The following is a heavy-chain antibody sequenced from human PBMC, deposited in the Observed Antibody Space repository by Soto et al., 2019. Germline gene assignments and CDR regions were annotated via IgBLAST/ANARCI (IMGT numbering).Heavy chain of an antibody. V-gene: IGHV1-69*13. Sequence: GASVKVSCKASGGTFSSYAISWVRQAPGQGLEWMGGIIPIFGTANYAQKFQGRVTITADESTSTAYMELSSLRSEDTAVYYCARGYLHSSSSWSNWFDPWGQGTLVTVSS. D-gene: IGHD6-13*01. J-gene: IGHJ5*02. CDR3: ARGYLHSSSSWSNWFDP. CDR2: IIPIFGTA. CDR1: GGTFSSYA.